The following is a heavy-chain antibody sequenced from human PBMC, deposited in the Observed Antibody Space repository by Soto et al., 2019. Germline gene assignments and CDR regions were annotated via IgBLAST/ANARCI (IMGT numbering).Heavy chain of an antibody. CDR3: ASAAVTGTAGLDF. J-gene: IGHJ4*02. D-gene: IGHD6-19*01. CDR1: GYTFSGFY. Sequence: QVLLLQSGAEVKKPGAPVKVSCKASGYTFSGFYMHWVRQAPGQGLEWMGWINPSNGGTKYAEKFQGRVTMTRDTSISTAYVELSRLTSDDTAVYYCASAAVTGTAGLDFWGQGTLVTVSS. V-gene: IGHV1-2*02. CDR2: INPSNGGT.